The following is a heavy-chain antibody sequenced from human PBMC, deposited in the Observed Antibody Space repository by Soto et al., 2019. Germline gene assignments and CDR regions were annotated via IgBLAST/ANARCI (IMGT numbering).Heavy chain of an antibody. CDR2: ISSRSSTI. D-gene: IGHD6-19*01. CDR1: GFTFSTYS. Sequence: PGGSLRLSCAASGFTFSTYSLNWVRQAPGKGLEWVSYISSRSSTIYYADSVKGRFTISRDNAKNSLYLHMNSLRDEDTAVYYCARDQLIAVAGTLDYWGQGTLVTSPQ. CDR3: ARDQLIAVAGTLDY. V-gene: IGHV3-48*02. J-gene: IGHJ4*02.